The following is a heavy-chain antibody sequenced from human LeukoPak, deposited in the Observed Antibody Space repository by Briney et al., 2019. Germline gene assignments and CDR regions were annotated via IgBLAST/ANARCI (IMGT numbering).Heavy chain of an antibody. Sequence: GGSLRLSCVASGITVSSNYMSWVRQAPGKGLEWVLIIYSGGATFYADSVKGRFIISRENSKNTLWLQMNSLRAEDTAVYYCARLHYDVLTGPFDYWGQGTLVTVSS. V-gene: IGHV3-66*04. CDR3: ARLHYDVLTGPFDY. J-gene: IGHJ4*02. CDR2: IYSGGAT. CDR1: GITVSSNY. D-gene: IGHD3-9*01.